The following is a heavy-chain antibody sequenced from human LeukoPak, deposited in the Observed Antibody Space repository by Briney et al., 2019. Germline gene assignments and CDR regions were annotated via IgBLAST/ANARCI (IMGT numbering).Heavy chain of an antibody. CDR1: GYSTSSGYY. CDR2: IYHSGST. D-gene: IGHD3-22*01. J-gene: IGHJ5*02. Sequence: SETLSLTCAVSGYSTSSGYYWGWIRQPPGKGLEWIGGIYHSGSTYYNPSLKSRVTISVDTSKSQFSLKLSSVTAADTAVYYCARVYMGYDSSGYYVNWFDPWGQGTLVTVSS. V-gene: IGHV4-38-2*01. CDR3: ARVYMGYDSSGYYVNWFDP.